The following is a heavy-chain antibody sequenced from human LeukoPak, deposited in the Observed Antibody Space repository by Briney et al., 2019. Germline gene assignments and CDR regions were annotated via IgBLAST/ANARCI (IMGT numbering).Heavy chain of an antibody. CDR1: GFTFGDYA. D-gene: IGHD3-22*01. CDR3: AKGIDYYDSSGSILFDY. V-gene: IGHV3-30*02. Sequence: GGSLRLSCTASGFTFGDYAMTWVRQAPGKGLEWVAFIRYDGSNKYYADSVKGRFTISRDNSKNTLYLQMNSLRAEDTAVYYCAKGIDYYDSSGSILFDYWGQGTLVTVSS. J-gene: IGHJ4*02. CDR2: IRYDGSNK.